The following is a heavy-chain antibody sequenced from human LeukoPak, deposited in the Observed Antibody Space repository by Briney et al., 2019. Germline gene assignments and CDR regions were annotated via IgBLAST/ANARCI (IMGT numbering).Heavy chain of an antibody. CDR3: AAKGVLLWFGDYY. J-gene: IGHJ4*02. V-gene: IGHV3-21*04. D-gene: IGHD3-10*01. CDR1: GFTFSSYS. CDR2: ISSSSSYI. Sequence: GGSLRLSCAASGFTFSSYSMNWVRQAPGKGLEWVSSISSSSSYIYYADSVKGRFTISRDNSKNTLYLQMNSLRAEDTAVYYCAAKGVLLWFGDYYWGQGTLVTVSS.